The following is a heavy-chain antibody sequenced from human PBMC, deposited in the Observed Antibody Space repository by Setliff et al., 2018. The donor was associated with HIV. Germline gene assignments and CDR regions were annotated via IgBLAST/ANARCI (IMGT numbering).Heavy chain of an antibody. J-gene: IGHJ6*03. Sequence: PSETLSLTCAVSGGTFSLHYYTWIRQSPLRGLEWIGEINHSGGTKYNPSLESRVTMSLDSYRKQFSLRLISVTAADTAVYYCSRVSSTYWYSIFRNYYYHMDVWGKGTTVTVSS. D-gene: IGHD2-8*02. CDR2: INHSGGT. CDR3: SRVSSTYWYSIFRNYYYHMDV. CDR1: GGTFSLHY. V-gene: IGHV4-34*01.